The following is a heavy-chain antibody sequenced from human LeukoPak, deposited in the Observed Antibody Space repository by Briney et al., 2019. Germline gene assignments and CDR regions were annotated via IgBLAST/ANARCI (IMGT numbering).Heavy chain of an antibody. CDR3: ARTMVVAATPSYYFDY. Sequence: NPSETLSLTCTVSGGSISSSSYYWSWIRQPAGKGLEWIGRIYTSGSTNYNPSLKSRVTISVDTSKNQFSLKLSSVTAADTAVYYCARTMVVAATPSYYFDYWGQGTLVTVSS. J-gene: IGHJ4*02. V-gene: IGHV4-61*02. D-gene: IGHD2-15*01. CDR1: GGSISSSSYY. CDR2: IYTSGST.